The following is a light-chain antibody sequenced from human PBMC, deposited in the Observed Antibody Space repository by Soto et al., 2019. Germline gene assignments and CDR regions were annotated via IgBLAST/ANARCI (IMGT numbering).Light chain of an antibody. V-gene: IGKV3-20*01. CDR1: QSVSSNF. CDR3: QQYGSSLLT. Sequence: ESVLTQSPGTLSLSPGERATLSCRASQSVSSNFLTWYQQKPGQPPRLLIYGASSRATGIPDRFSGSGSGTDFTLTISRLEPEDFAVYYCQQYGSSLLTFGGGTKVEIK. CDR2: GAS. J-gene: IGKJ4*01.